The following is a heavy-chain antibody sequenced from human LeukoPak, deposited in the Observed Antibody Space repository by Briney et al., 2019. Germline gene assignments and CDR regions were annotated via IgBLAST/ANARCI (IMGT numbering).Heavy chain of an antibody. D-gene: IGHD3-10*01. CDR3: ARGRGFGHYYYMDV. J-gene: IGHJ6*03. CDR2: ISSDGDGT. V-gene: IGHV3-64*02. CDR1: GFIFGTYA. Sequence: GGSLRLSCAASGFIFGTYAMHWVRQAPGKGLEYVSAISSDGDGTYYADSVKGRFTISRGNSKSTLFLQMGSLRPEDTAMYYCARGRGFGHYYYMDVWGKGTTVTVSS.